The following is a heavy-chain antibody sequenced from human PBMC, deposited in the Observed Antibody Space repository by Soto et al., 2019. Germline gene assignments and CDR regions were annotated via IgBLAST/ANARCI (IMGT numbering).Heavy chain of an antibody. V-gene: IGHV4-34*01. Sequence: SETLSLTCAVYGGSFSGYYWSWIRQPPGKGLEWIGEINHSGSTNYNPSLKSRVTISVDTSKNQFSLKLSSLTAADTAVYYCARGYCSSTSCYADPWGQGTLVTVSS. J-gene: IGHJ5*02. CDR1: GGSFSGYY. D-gene: IGHD2-2*01. CDR2: INHSGST. CDR3: ARGYCSSTSCYADP.